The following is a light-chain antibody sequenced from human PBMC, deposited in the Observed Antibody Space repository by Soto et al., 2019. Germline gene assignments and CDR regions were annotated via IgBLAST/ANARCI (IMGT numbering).Light chain of an antibody. J-gene: IGKJ3*01. Sequence: IVLAQSPATLSLSPGERATLSCRASQDVGHYLAWYQQRPGQAPRLLIYDASTRATGIPARFSGSGSGTDIAITISRQEPEYFAGYYCQHLFSCRSFGPGTRVDIK. V-gene: IGKV3D-11*01. CDR2: DAS. CDR3: QHLFSCRS. CDR1: QDVGHY.